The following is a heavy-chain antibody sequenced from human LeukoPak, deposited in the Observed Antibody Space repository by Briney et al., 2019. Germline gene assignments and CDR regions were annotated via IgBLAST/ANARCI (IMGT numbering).Heavy chain of an antibody. CDR1: GGSISTTSYY. V-gene: IGHV4-39*01. Sequence: SETLSLTCTVSGGSISTTSYYWGWIRQPPGKGLEWIGSIYYSGSTYYNPSLKSRVTISVDTSKNQFSLKLSSVTAADTAVYYGARHQGIKAGPFDYGGQEPLVTVPS. CDR2: IYYSGST. CDR3: ARHQGIKAGPFDY. D-gene: IGHD2/OR15-2a*01. J-gene: IGHJ4*02.